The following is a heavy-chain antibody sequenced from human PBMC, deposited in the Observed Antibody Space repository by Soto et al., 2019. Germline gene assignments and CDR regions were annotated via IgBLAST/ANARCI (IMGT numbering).Heavy chain of an antibody. D-gene: IGHD2-2*01. CDR2: VYNSGST. CDR1: GGSISSYY. V-gene: IGHV4-59*01. CDR3: AGGSSLCWECFHH. Sequence: QVQLQESGPGLVKPSETLSLTCNVSGGSISSYYWNWIRQPPGKGLEYIGHVYNSGSTIHSPSLKSLANISVDTSKNQFSLKLTSVTAADTAVDYCAGGSSLCWECFHHWGQGILITVSS. J-gene: IGHJ1*01.